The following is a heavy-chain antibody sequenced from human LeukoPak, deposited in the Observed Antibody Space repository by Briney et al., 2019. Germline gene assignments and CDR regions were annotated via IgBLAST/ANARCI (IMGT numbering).Heavy chain of an antibody. V-gene: IGHV1-46*01. CDR1: GYTFTTYR. CDR2: IFPTDGST. Sequence: ASVKVSCKASGYTFTTYRIHWVRQAPGQGLERMGMIFPTDGSTSYAQKFQGRVTMTTDTSTSAVYMELSSLRFDDTAVYYCARGSSVSRYFDWLFHNWGQGTLVTVSS. D-gene: IGHD3-9*01. CDR3: ARGSSVSRYFDWLFHN. J-gene: IGHJ4*02.